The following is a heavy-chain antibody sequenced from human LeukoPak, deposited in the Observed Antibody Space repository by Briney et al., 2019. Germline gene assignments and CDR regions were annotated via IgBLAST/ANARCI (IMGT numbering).Heavy chain of an antibody. CDR3: AREVEMATGKGFDY. V-gene: IGHV3-30-3*01. J-gene: IGHJ4*02. D-gene: IGHD5-24*01. CDR1: GFTFSSYA. Sequence: GGSLRLSCAASGFTFSSYAMHWVRQAPGKGLEWVAVISYDGSNKYYADSVKGRFTISRDNSKNTLYLQMNSLRAEDTAVYYCAREVEMATGKGFDYWGQGTLVTVSS. CDR2: ISYDGSNK.